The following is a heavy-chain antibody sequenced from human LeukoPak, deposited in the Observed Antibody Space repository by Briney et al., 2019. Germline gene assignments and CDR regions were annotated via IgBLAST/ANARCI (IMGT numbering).Heavy chain of an antibody. D-gene: IGHD1-7*01. Sequence: ASVKVSCKASGYTFTSYYMHWVRQALGQGLEWMGIINPSGGSTSYAQKFQGRVTMTRDTSTSTVYMELSSLRSEDTAVYYCARSNYVGPPFDYWGQGTLVTVSS. CDR1: GYTFTSYY. CDR3: ARSNYVGPPFDY. V-gene: IGHV1-46*01. J-gene: IGHJ4*02. CDR2: INPSGGST.